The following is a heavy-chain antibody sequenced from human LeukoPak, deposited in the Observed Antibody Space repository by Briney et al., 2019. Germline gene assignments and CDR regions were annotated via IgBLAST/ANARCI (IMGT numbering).Heavy chain of an antibody. D-gene: IGHD3-9*01. Sequence: GRSLRLSCAVSGFTFSSYGMHWVRQAPGKGLEWVAGISYDGSNKYHADSVKGRFTISRDNSKDTLYLQMNSLRTEDTAVYYCAKAEGYDILTGLDYWGQGTLVTVSS. CDR3: AKAEGYDILTGLDY. CDR1: GFTFSSYG. CDR2: ISYDGSNK. V-gene: IGHV3-30*18. J-gene: IGHJ4*02.